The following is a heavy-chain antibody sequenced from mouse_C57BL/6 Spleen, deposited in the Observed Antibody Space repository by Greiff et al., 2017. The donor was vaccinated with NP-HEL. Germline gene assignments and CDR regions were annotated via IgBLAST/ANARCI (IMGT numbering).Heavy chain of an antibody. CDR1: GYTFTSYW. CDR3: ARSDCGSSYGFAY. D-gene: IGHD1-1*01. V-gene: IGHV1-69*01. CDR2: IDPSDSYT. J-gene: IGHJ3*01. Sequence: QVQLQQPGAELVMPGASVKLSCKASGYTFTSYWMHWVKQRPGQGLEWIGEIDPSDSYTNYNQKFKGKSTLTVDKSSSTAYMQLSSLTSEDSAVYYCARSDCGSSYGFAYWGQGTLVTVSA.